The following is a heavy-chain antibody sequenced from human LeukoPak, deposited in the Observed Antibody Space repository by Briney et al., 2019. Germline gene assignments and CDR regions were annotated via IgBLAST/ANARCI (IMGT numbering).Heavy chain of an antibody. Sequence: GGSLRLSCAASGFPFSSYAMNWVRQAPGKGLEWVSVIAGSDGFTQYADSVKGRFTISRDNSKNTVYLQMNSLRAEDTAVYYCAKDRWSWFRGYYDSSGYLDYWGQGTLVTVSS. D-gene: IGHD3-22*01. CDR2: IAGSDGFT. V-gene: IGHV3-23*01. CDR3: AKDRWSWFRGYYDSSGYLDY. J-gene: IGHJ4*02. CDR1: GFPFSSYA.